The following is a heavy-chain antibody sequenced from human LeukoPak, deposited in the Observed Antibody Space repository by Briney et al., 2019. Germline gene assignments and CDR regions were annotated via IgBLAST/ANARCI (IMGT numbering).Heavy chain of an antibody. V-gene: IGHV3-30*02. Sequence: PGGSLRLSCAASGFTFSSYGMNWVRQAPGKGLEWAAFIRYDGGNKYYGDSVKGRFTISRDNSKNTLYLQMNSLRAEDTAVYYCAKDSHGDFVDQSTFDYWGQGTLVTVSS. CDR3: AKDSHGDFVDQSTFDY. J-gene: IGHJ4*02. D-gene: IGHD4-17*01. CDR2: IRYDGGNK. CDR1: GFTFSSYG.